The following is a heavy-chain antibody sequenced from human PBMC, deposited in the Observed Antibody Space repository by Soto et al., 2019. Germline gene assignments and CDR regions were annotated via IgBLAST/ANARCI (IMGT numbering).Heavy chain of an antibody. D-gene: IGHD4-17*01. CDR1: GFTFSDYY. Sequence: QVQLVESGGGLVKPGGSLRLSCAASGFTFSDYYMSWIRQAPGKGLEWVSYISSSGSTIYYADSVKGRFTISRDNPKNSLYLQMNSLRAEDTAVCYGASPTVTPHYGMAVWGQGTTVTVSS. CDR3: ASPTVTPHYGMAV. J-gene: IGHJ6*02. V-gene: IGHV3-11*01. CDR2: ISSSGSTI.